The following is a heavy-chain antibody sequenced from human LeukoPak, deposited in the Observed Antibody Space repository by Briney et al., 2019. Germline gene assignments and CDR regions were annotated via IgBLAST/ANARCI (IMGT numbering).Heavy chain of an antibody. CDR1: GFTFSSYG. CDR2: ISYDGSNK. D-gene: IGHD3-22*01. Sequence: GGSLRLSCAASGFTFSSYGMPWVRQAPGKGLEWVAVISYDGSNKYYADSVKGRFTISRDNSKNTLYLQMNSLRAEDTAVYYCAKDGVDDYYDSSGYYHPWYFDYWGQGTLVTVSS. V-gene: IGHV3-30*18. J-gene: IGHJ4*02. CDR3: AKDGVDDYYDSSGYYHPWYFDY.